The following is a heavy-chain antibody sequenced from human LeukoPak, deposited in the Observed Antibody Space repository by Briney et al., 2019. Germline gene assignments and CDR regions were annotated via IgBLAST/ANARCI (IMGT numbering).Heavy chain of an antibody. CDR3: ARFPLWGYQGNYYGMDV. J-gene: IGHJ6*02. V-gene: IGHV1-2*02. Sequence: ASVKVSCKASGYTFTGYYMHWVRQAPGQGLEWMGWINPNSGGTNYAQKFQGRFTMTRDTSISTAYMELSRLRSDDTAVYYCARFPLWGYQGNYYGMDVWGQGTTVTVSS. D-gene: IGHD5-12*01. CDR2: INPNSGGT. CDR1: GYTFTGYY.